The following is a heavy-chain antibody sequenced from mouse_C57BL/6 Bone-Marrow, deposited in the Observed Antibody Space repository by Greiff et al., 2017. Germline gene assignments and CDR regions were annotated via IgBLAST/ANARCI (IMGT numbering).Heavy chain of an antibody. CDR2: IRNKANGYTT. CDR1: GFTFTDYY. Sequence: DVMLVESGGGLVQPGGSLSLSCAASGFTFTDYYMSWVRQPPGKALEWLGFIRNKANGYTTEYSASVKGRFTISRDNSQSILYLQMNALRAEDSATYYCARYRDAVYAMDYWGQGTSVTVSS. CDR3: ARYRDAVYAMDY. J-gene: IGHJ4*01. V-gene: IGHV7-3*01.